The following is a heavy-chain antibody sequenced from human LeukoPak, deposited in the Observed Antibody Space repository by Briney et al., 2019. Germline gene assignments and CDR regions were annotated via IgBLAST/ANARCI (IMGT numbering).Heavy chain of an antibody. Sequence: PGGSLRLSCAASGFTFSSYWMSRVRQAPGKGLEWVANIKQDGGEKYYVDSVKGRFTISRDNAKNSLYLQMNSLRAEDTAVYYCARSRITMVRGVVGYWGQGTLVTVSS. CDR1: GFTFSSYW. V-gene: IGHV3-7*01. D-gene: IGHD3-10*01. CDR2: IKQDGGEK. J-gene: IGHJ4*02. CDR3: ARSRITMVRGVVGY.